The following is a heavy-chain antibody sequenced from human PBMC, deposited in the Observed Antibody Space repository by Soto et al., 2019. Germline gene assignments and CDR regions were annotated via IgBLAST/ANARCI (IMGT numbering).Heavy chain of an antibody. J-gene: IGHJ3*02. D-gene: IGHD3-10*01. CDR2: MNPSSGNK. V-gene: IGHV1-8*01. CDR1: GYTFTSYD. Sequence: QVQLVQSGAEVKKPGASVKVSCKASGYTFTSYDINWVRQAAGQGLEWLGWMNPSSGNKAYAQNFQGRVTMTRNTPTSTAYLELTSLTSEDTAAYYCARGGVSRGAFDIWGRGTLVTVTS. CDR3: ARGGVSRGAFDI.